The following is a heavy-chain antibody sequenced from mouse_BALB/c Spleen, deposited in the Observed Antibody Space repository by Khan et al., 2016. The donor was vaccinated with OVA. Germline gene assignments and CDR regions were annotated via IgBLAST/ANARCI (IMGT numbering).Heavy chain of an antibody. CDR2: IWSDGNT. CDR3: ARWFDGYSSLYAMDY. CDR1: GFSLTSYG. Sequence: QVQLKQSGPGLVAPSQSLSITCTVSGFSLTSYGVHWVRQPPGKGLEWLVVIWSDGNTNYNSVLKSRLSIGKDNSKSQVFLKMNSLQTDDTAIYYCARWFDGYSSLYAMDYWGQGTSVTVSS. D-gene: IGHD2-3*01. J-gene: IGHJ4*01. V-gene: IGHV2-6*02.